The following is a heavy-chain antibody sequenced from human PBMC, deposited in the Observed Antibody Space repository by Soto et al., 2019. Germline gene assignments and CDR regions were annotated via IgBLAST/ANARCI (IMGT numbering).Heavy chain of an antibody. Sequence: EVQLVESGGGLVQPGRSLRLSCAASGFTFDDYAMHWVRQAPGKGLEWVSGTSWNSGSIGYADSVKGRFTISRDNAKNSLYLQMNSLRAEDTALYYCAKRDFDYWGQGTLVTVSS. J-gene: IGHJ4*02. CDR3: AKRDFDY. CDR2: TSWNSGSI. V-gene: IGHV3-9*01. CDR1: GFTFDDYA.